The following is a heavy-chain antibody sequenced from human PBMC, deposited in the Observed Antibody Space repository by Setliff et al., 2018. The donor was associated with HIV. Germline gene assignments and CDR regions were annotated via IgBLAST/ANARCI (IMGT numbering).Heavy chain of an antibody. Sequence: GGSLRLSCITSGFTFGEYAMNWVRQAPGKGLEWVGYIRSKTHGGTTEYAASVKGRFTISRDDSKSIAYLQMNSLKTEDTAVYYCTRVGGWYAYDYWGQGTLVTVSS. D-gene: IGHD6-19*01. V-gene: IGHV3-49*04. CDR3: TRVGGWYAYDY. J-gene: IGHJ4*02. CDR2: IRSKTHGGTT. CDR1: GFTFGEYA.